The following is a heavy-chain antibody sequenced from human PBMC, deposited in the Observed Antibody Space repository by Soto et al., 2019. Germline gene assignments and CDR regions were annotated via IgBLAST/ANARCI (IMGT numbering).Heavy chain of an antibody. D-gene: IGHD4-17*01. V-gene: IGHV3-21*01. Sequence: GGSLRLSCAASGFTFSSYSMNWVRQAPGKGLEWVSSISSSSSYIYYADSVKGRFTISRDNAKDSLYLQMNSLRAEDTAVYYCARDSRSTTAPRPSDYWRQGTLVTVSS. CDR1: GFTFSSYS. CDR3: ARDSRSTTAPRPSDY. J-gene: IGHJ4*02. CDR2: ISSSSSYI.